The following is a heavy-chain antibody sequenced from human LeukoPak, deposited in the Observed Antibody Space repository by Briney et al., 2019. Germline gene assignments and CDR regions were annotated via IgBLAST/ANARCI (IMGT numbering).Heavy chain of an antibody. J-gene: IGHJ4*02. Sequence: SQTLSLTSTVSGVSMSTYYWSSIRQSPRKGLEWVAYIHYSGSTNINPSLKGRLAISIDTSKHQFSLKVNSVTAADTAVYYCARHIYGSGYGFFDYWGQGTLVTVSS. CDR1: GVSMSTYY. D-gene: IGHD3-10*01. V-gene: IGHV4-59*01. CDR2: IHYSGST. CDR3: ARHIYGSGYGFFDY.